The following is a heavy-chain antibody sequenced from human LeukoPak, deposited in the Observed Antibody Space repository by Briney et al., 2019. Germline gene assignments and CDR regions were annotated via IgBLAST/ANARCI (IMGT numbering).Heavy chain of an antibody. CDR3: ARAEWYTWNLDY. V-gene: IGHV3-30*17. CDR2: ISYDGSIK. CDR1: GFTFSTYA. D-gene: IGHD1-1*01. Sequence: GGSLRLSCAASGFTFSTYAMHWVRQAPGKGLEWVAVISYDGSIKYYADSVKGRFTISRDNSTNTLYLQMNSLTSEDTAVYFCARAEWYTWNLDYWGQGTLVTVSS. J-gene: IGHJ4*02.